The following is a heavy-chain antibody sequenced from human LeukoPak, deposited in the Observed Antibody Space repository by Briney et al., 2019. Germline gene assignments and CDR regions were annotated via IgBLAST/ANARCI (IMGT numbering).Heavy chain of an antibody. Sequence: GGSLRLSCAAPGFTFNDYYMSWIRQAPGKGLEWISYIGSSGGPINYADSVKGRFTISRDNAKNSLSLQMNSLRAEDTAVYYCVRGRTSGSSWPFDYWGQGTLVTVSS. CDR2: IGSSGGPI. D-gene: IGHD6-13*01. CDR1: GFTFNDYY. CDR3: VRGRTSGSSWPFDY. J-gene: IGHJ4*02. V-gene: IGHV3-11*04.